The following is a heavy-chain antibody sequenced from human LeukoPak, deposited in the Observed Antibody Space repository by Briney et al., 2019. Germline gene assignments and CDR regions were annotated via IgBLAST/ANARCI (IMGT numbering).Heavy chain of an antibody. V-gene: IGHV3-7*01. CDR1: GFTFSNYW. J-gene: IGHJ4*02. CDR3: ARDSGSYFYY. D-gene: IGHD1-26*01. Sequence: GGSLRLSCAASGFTFSNYWMTWVRQAPGKGLEYVVNIKEDGSEKYYVDSVKGRFTISRDNAKNTLYLQMNSLRAEDTAVYYCARDSGSYFYYWGQGTLVTVSS. CDR2: IKEDGSEK.